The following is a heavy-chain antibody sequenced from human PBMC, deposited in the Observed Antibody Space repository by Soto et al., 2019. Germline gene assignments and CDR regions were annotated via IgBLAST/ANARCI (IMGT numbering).Heavy chain of an antibody. CDR1: GFTFDDYA. Sequence: PGGSLRLSCAASGFTFDDYAMHWVRQAPGKGLEWVSGISWNSGSIGYADSVKGRFTISRDNAKNSLYLQMNSLRAEDTALYYCAKDTGARIEAAFDIWGQGTMVTVSS. V-gene: IGHV3-9*01. CDR3: AKDTGARIEAAFDI. D-gene: IGHD2-21*01. CDR2: ISWNSGSI. J-gene: IGHJ3*02.